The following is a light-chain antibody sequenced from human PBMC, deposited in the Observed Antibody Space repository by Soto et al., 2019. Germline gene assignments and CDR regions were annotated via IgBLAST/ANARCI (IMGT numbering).Light chain of an antibody. J-gene: IGLJ2*01. V-gene: IGLV2-18*02. CDR3: SSGTSTSTLL. Sequence: QSALTQPPSVSGSPGQSVTISCTGTSNDVGRYNRVAWYQQSPGAAPKLLIYEVNDRPSGVPDRFSGSKSANTASLTISGLQSEDEGDYYCSSGTSTSTLLFGGGTKLTVL. CDR2: EVN. CDR1: SNDVGRYNR.